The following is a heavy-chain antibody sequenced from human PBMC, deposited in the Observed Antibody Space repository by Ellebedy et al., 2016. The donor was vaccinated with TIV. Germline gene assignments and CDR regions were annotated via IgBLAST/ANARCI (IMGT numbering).Heavy chain of an antibody. CDR3: ARGSKRPYDSRGYLRRHAEYSQH. CDR1: GFTFSSYA. D-gene: IGHD3-22*01. Sequence: GGSLRLXXAPSGFTFSSYAMQWVRQAPGKGLEWVALISYDGSNKYYADSVKGRFTISRDNSKNMLYLQMNSLRAEDRAVYYCARGSKRPYDSRGYLRRHAEYSQHWGQGTLVTVSS. V-gene: IGHV3-30-3*01. CDR2: ISYDGSNK. J-gene: IGHJ1*01.